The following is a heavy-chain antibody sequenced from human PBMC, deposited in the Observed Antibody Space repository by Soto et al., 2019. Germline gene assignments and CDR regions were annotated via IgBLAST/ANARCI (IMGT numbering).Heavy chain of an antibody. D-gene: IGHD5-12*01. CDR3: ARGNHRWLQLWYFDL. CDR1: GGTFSSYT. V-gene: IGHV1-69*12. CDR2: IIPIFGTA. Sequence: QVQLVQSGAEVKKPGSSVTVSCKASGGTFSSYTISWVRQAPGQGLEWMGGIIPIFGTANYAQKFQGRVTITAAESTSTAYMELSSLRSEDTAVYYCARGNHRWLQLWYFDLWGRGTLATVSS. J-gene: IGHJ2*01.